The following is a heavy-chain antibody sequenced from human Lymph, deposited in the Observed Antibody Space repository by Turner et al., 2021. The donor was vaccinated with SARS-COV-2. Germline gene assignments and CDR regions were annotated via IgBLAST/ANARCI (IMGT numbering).Heavy chain of an antibody. V-gene: IGHV3-66*01. D-gene: IGHD3-10*01. J-gene: IGHJ3*02. CDR2: IYSGGST. CDR1: GLTVSSNY. CDR3: ARDFREGAFDI. Sequence: EVQLVESGGGLVQPGGSLSLSCAASGLTVSSNYMNWVRQAPGKGLEWVSVIYSGGSTFYADSVKGRFTISRDNSKNTLYLQMHSLRAEDTAVYYCARDFREGAFDIWGQGTMVTISS.